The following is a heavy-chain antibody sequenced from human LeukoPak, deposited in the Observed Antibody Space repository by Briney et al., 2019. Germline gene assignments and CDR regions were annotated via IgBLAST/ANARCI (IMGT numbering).Heavy chain of an antibody. CDR1: GGSFSGYY. Sequence: SEPLSLTCAVYGGSFSGYYWSWIRQPPGKGLEWIGEINHSGSTNYNPSLKSRVTISVDTSKNQFSLKLSSVTAADTAVYYCARGRYSSSWYVRPLDYWGQGTLVTVSS. J-gene: IGHJ4*02. CDR3: ARGRYSSSWYVRPLDY. D-gene: IGHD6-13*01. V-gene: IGHV4-34*01. CDR2: INHSGST.